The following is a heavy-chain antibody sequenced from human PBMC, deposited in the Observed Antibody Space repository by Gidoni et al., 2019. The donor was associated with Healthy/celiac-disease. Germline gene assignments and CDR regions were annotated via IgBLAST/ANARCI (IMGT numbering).Heavy chain of an antibody. V-gene: IGHV1-46*01. CDR3: ARDPVDTAMVMDWFDP. D-gene: IGHD5-18*01. J-gene: IGHJ5*02. CDR1: GYTFTSYY. CDR2: INPSGGST. Sequence: QVQLVQSGAEVKKPGASVKVSCKASGYTFTSYYMHWVRQAPGQGLEWMGIINPSGGSTSYAQKFQGRVTMTRDTSTSTVYMELSSLRSEDTAVYYCARDPVDTAMVMDWFDPWGQGTLVTVSS.